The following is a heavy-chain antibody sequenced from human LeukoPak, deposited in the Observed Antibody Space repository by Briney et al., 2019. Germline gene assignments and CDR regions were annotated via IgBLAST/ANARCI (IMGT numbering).Heavy chain of an antibody. D-gene: IGHD4-17*01. CDR1: GGTFSSYA. J-gene: IGHJ5*02. CDR3: ARLTTVTNNWFDR. Sequence: SVKVSCKASGGTFSSYAISWVRQAPGQGLEWMGGIIPIFGTANYAQKFQGRVTITTDESTSTAYMELSSLRSEDTAVYYCARLTTVTNNWFDRWGQGTLVTVSS. CDR2: IIPIFGTA. V-gene: IGHV1-69*05.